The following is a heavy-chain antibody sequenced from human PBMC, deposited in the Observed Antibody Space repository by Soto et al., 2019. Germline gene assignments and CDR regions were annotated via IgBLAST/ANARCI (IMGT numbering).Heavy chain of an antibody. CDR3: ARDFSNAGSEMDAFDI. D-gene: IGHD1-26*01. CDR2: IIPIFGTA. Sequence: SVKVSCKASGGTFSSYAISWVRQAPGQGLEWMGGIIPIFGTANYAQKFQGRVTITADESTSTAYMELSSLRSEDTAVYYCARDFSNAGSEMDAFDIWGQGTMVTVSS. J-gene: IGHJ3*02. CDR1: GGTFSSYA. V-gene: IGHV1-69*13.